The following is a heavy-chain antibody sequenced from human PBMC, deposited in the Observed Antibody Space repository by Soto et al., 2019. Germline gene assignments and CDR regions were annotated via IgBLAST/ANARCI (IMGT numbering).Heavy chain of an antibody. CDR3: ARSKGHVDTAMARDYYGMDV. D-gene: IGHD5-18*01. V-gene: IGHV5-51*01. CDR1: GYSFTSYW. J-gene: IGHJ6*02. Sequence: GESLKISCKGSGYSFTSYWIGWVRQMPGKGLEWMGIIYPGDSDTRYSPSFQGQVTISADKSISTAYLQWSSLKASDTAMYYCARSKGHVDTAMARDYYGMDVWGQGTTVTVSS. CDR2: IYPGDSDT.